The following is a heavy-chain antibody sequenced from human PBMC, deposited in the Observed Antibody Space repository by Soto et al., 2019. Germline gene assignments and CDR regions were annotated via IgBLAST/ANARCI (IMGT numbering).Heavy chain of an antibody. Sequence: GGSLRLSCAASGFTFSSYSMNWVRQAPGKGLEWVSSISSSSSYIYYADSVKGRFTISRDNAKNSLYLQMNSLRAEDTAVYYCARDRCSSTSCYTLRSAFGIWGPGTLITLSS. J-gene: IGHJ3*02. V-gene: IGHV3-21*01. D-gene: IGHD2-2*02. CDR3: ARDRCSSTSCYTLRSAFGI. CDR1: GFTFSSYS. CDR2: ISSSSSYI.